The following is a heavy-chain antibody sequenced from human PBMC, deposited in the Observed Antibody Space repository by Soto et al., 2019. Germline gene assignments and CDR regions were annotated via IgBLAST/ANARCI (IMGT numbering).Heavy chain of an antibody. D-gene: IGHD4-17*01. V-gene: IGHV3-23*01. CDR2: INSGGRT. Sequence: GGFLRLSCAASGFTFSRYTMNWVRQAPGKGLEWVSGINSGGRTYYADSVKGRFTISRDDSKNTLYLQIISLRAEDTAVYYCAKDLRPDGVWDFDYWGQGTLVTVSS. J-gene: IGHJ4*02. CDR3: AKDLRPDGVWDFDY. CDR1: GFTFSRYT.